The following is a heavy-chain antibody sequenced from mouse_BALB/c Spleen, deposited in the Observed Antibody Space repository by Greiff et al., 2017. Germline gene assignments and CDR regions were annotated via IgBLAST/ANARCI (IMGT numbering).Heavy chain of an antibody. Sequence: QVQLQQSGAELVRPGVSVKISCKGSGYTFTDYAMHWVKQSHAKSLEWIGVISTYYGDASYNQKFKGKATMTVDKSSSTAYMELARLTSEDSAIYYCARGSYYDSNYAMDYWGQGTSVTVSS. V-gene: IGHV1S137*01. CDR2: ISTYYGDA. CDR1: GYTFTDYA. D-gene: IGHD1-1*01. J-gene: IGHJ4*01. CDR3: ARGSYYDSNYAMDY.